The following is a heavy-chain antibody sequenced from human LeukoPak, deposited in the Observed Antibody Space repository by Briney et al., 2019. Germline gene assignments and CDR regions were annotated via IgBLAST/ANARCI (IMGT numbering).Heavy chain of an antibody. CDR3: ARGEVGATPYFDY. CDR2: IFYSGST. CDR1: GGSISTYY. D-gene: IGHD1-26*01. J-gene: IGHJ4*02. Sequence: SETLSLTCTVSGGSISTYYWSWIRQPPGKGLEWIGYIFYSGSTNYNPSPKSRVTISLDTSKNQFSLKLSSVTAADTAVYYCARGEVGATPYFDYWGQGTLVTVSS. V-gene: IGHV4-59*01.